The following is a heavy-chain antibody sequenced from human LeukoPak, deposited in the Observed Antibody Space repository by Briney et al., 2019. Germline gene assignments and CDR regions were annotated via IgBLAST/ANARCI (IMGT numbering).Heavy chain of an antibody. CDR1: GGTFSSYA. V-gene: IGHV1-69*13. Sequence: SVKVSCKASGGTFSSYAISWVRQAPGQGLEWMGGIIPIFGTANYAQKFQGRVTITADESTSTAYMELSSLRSEDTAVYYCARDVAVAGTDYFDYWGQGTLVTVSS. CDR3: ARDVAVAGTDYFDY. CDR2: IIPIFGTA. D-gene: IGHD6-19*01. J-gene: IGHJ4*02.